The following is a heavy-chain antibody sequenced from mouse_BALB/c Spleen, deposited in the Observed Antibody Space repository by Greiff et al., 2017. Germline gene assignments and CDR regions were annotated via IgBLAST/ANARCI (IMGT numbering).Heavy chain of an antibody. CDR1: GFSLTSYD. D-gene: IGHD1-1*01. J-gene: IGHJ4*01. CDR3: VREGGVVATPYAMDY. V-gene: IGHV2-9-2*01. Sequence: QVQLKQSGPGLVAPSQSLSITCTVSGFSLTSYDISWIRQPPGKGLEWLGVIWTGGGTNYNSAFMSRLSISKDNSKSQVFLKMNSLQTDDTAIYYCVREGGVVATPYAMDYWGQGTSVTVSS. CDR2: IWTGGGT.